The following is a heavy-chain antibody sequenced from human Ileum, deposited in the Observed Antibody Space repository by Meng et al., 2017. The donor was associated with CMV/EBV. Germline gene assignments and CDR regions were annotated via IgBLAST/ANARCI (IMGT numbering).Heavy chain of an antibody. CDR3: ARDDGAHGRWPHHYLDY. J-gene: IGHJ4*02. CDR2: ILSDANNK. V-gene: IGHV3-30*02. D-gene: IGHD3-10*01. CDR1: GFTFRRYV. Sequence: SCSASGFTFRRYVMHCVRQAPDKGLEWVSFILSDANNKYYADSVKGRFTISRDNSKNTLYLHMNSLRPEDTGVYYFARDDGAHGRWPHHYLDYWGQGTPVTVSS.